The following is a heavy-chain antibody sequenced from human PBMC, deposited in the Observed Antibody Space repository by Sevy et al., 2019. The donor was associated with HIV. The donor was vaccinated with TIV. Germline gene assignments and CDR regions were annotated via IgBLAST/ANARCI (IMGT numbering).Heavy chain of an antibody. CDR3: ARDPGYSYGPGLGYYYYGMDV. CDR1: GGSISSYY. V-gene: IGHV4-59*01. J-gene: IGHJ6*02. Sequence: SETLSLTCTVSGGSISSYYWSWIRQPPGEGLEWIGYIYYSGSTNYNPSLKSRVTISVDTSKNQFSLKLSSVTAADTAVYYCARDPGYSYGPGLGYYYYGMDVWGQGTTVTVSS. CDR2: IYYSGST. D-gene: IGHD5-18*01.